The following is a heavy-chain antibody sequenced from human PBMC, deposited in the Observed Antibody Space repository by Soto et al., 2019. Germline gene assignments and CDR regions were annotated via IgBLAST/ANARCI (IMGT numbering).Heavy chain of an antibody. Sequence: TVGSRILGWAPSGFTFSSYGRSWVRQAPGKWLEWVANIKQDGSEKYYVDSVTGRSTTSRDNAQNSMYMQMNSLRAEDTDVYYCARDGPKYSGSYSSRWFDPWGQGSLLTVPQ. D-gene: IGHD1-26*01. CDR1: GFTFSSYG. J-gene: IGHJ5*02. V-gene: IGHV3-7*03. CDR2: IKQDGSEK. CDR3: ARDGPKYSGSYSSRWFDP.